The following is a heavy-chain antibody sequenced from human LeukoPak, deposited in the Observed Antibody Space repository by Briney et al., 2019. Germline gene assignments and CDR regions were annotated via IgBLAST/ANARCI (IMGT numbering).Heavy chain of an antibody. CDR2: IKQAGSEN. J-gene: IGHJ4*02. Sequence: GGSLRLSCAASGFTSSSYWMSWVRQAPGKGLEWVANIKQAGSENYYVDSVKGRFTISRDNAKNSLYLQMNSLRAEDTAVYYCARGKTTVTPGYFDYWGQGTLVTVSS. V-gene: IGHV3-7*01. CDR3: ARGKTTVTPGYFDY. D-gene: IGHD4-11*01. CDR1: GFTSSSYW.